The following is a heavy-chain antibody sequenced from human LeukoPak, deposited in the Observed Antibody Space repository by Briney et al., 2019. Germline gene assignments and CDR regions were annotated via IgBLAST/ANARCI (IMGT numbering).Heavy chain of an antibody. D-gene: IGHD2-8*01. V-gene: IGHV4-59*01. CDR2: IYYSGST. CDR3: ARSGTKTNGFDY. Sequence: PGGSLRLSCAASGFTFSTYAMSWVRQAPGKGLEWIGYIYYSGSTNYSPSLQSRVTISVDTSRNQFSLRLSSVTAADTAMYYCARSGTKTNGFDYWGQGTLVTVSS. CDR1: GFTFSTYA. J-gene: IGHJ4*02.